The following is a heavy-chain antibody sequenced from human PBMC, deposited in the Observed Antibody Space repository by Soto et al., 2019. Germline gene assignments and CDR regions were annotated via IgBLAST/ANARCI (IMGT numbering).Heavy chain of an antibody. V-gene: IGHV3-48*01. CDR2: ISSSSSSI. Sequence: GGSLRLSCAASGFTFSTYSMNWVRQAPGRGLEWVSYISSSSSSIYYADSVKGRFTISRDNAKNSLYLQMNSLRAEDTAVYYCASYGSGSYAFSYWGQGTLVTVSS. D-gene: IGHD3-10*01. CDR3: ASYGSGSYAFSY. J-gene: IGHJ4*02. CDR1: GFTFSTYS.